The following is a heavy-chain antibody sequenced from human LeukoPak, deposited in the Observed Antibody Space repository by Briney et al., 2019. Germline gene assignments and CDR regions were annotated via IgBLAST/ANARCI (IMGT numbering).Heavy chain of an antibody. V-gene: IGHV1-8*03. CDR1: GYTFTNYH. CDR2: MNPNNGDS. D-gene: IGHD2-2*02. CDR3: ARTTSFNASGYKQ. J-gene: IGHJ4*02. Sequence: GASVTVSCKASGYTFTNYHINWVRQATGQGLEWMGWMNPNNGDSGYAQKFQGRVTITRDTSISTSYMELRSLRSDDTAVYFCARTTSFNASGYKQWGQGTLVTVSS.